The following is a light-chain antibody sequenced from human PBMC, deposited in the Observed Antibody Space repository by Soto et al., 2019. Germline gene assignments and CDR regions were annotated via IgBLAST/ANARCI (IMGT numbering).Light chain of an antibody. J-gene: IGLJ3*02. CDR3: SSYTSSSLWV. V-gene: IGLV2-14*01. CDR1: SSEVGGYNY. Sequence: QSALTQPASVSGSPGQSITISCTGTSSEVGGYNYVSWYQQHPGKAPKLMIYDVSNRPSGVSNRFSGSKSGNTASLTISGLQAEDEADYYCSSYTSSSLWVFGGGTKVTVL. CDR2: DVS.